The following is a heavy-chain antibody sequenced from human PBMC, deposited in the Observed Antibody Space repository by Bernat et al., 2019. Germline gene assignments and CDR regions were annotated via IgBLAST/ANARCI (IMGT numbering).Heavy chain of an antibody. Sequence: QVQLVQSGAEVKKPGSSVKVSCKASGGTFSSYAISWVRQAPGQGLEWMGGSIPIFGTANYAQKFQGRVTITADKSTSTAYMELSSLRSEDTAVYYCASVIAARLGYYYYYMDVWGKGTTVTVSS. CDR1: GGTFSSYA. J-gene: IGHJ6*03. V-gene: IGHV1-69*06. D-gene: IGHD6-6*01. CDR2: SIPIFGTA. CDR3: ASVIAARLGYYYYYMDV.